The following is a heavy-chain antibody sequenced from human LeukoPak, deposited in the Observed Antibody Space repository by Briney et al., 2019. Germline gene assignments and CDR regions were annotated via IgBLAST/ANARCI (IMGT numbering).Heavy chain of an antibody. J-gene: IGHJ3*02. CDR3: ARRGIAVTRDPDAFDI. CDR1: GYSFTNYW. V-gene: IGHV5-51*01. D-gene: IGHD6-19*01. CDR2: IYPGDSDT. Sequence: GESLKISCKGSGYSFTNYWIGWVRQMPGKGLEWMGIIYPGDSDTRYSPSFQGQVTISADKSISTAYLQWSSLKASDTAMYYCARRGIAVTRDPDAFDIWGQGTMVTVSS.